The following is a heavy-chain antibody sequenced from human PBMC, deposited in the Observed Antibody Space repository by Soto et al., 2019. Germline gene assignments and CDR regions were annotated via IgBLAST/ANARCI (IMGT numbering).Heavy chain of an antibody. J-gene: IGHJ6*02. CDR1: GYTFTTYG. V-gene: IGHV1-18*01. CDR3: AGIVLVPAAYYYYSGMDV. CDR2: ISVYNGNT. D-gene: IGHD2-2*01. Sequence: ASVKVSCEASGYTFTTYGINWVGQAPGQGLEGMGWISVYNGNTNYAQKFQERVTITRDMSTSTAYMELSSLRSEDTAVYYCAGIVLVPAAYYYYSGMDVWGQGTTVTVS.